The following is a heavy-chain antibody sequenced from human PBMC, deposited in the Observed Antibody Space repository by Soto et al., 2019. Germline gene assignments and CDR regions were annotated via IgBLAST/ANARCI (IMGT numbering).Heavy chain of an antibody. Sequence: ASVKVSCKASGYTFTSYYMHWVRQAPGQGLEWMGIINPSGGSTSYAQKFQGRVAMTGDTSTSTVYMELSSLRSEDTAVYYCARCYGDYFSAFDPWGQGTLVTVSS. V-gene: IGHV1-46*01. D-gene: IGHD4-17*01. J-gene: IGHJ5*02. CDR2: INPSGGST. CDR3: ARCYGDYFSAFDP. CDR1: GYTFTSYY.